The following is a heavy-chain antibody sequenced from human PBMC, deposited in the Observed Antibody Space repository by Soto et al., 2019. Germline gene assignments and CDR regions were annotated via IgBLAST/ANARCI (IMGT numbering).Heavy chain of an antibody. CDR2: ISGSGGST. CDR3: AKPYQLLRGLGWFDP. D-gene: IGHD2-2*01. Sequence: GGSLRLSCAASGFTFSSYAMSWVRQAPGKGLEWVSAISGSGGSTYYADSVKGRFTISRDNSKNTLYLQMNSLRAEDTAVYYCAKPYQLLRGLGWFDPWGQGTLVTVSS. V-gene: IGHV3-23*01. J-gene: IGHJ5*02. CDR1: GFTFSSYA.